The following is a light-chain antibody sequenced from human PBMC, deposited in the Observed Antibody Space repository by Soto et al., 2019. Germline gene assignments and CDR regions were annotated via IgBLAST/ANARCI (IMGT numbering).Light chain of an antibody. CDR3: TSYTSSNIPYV. J-gene: IGLJ1*01. V-gene: IGLV2-14*01. CDR2: DVS. Sequence: QSALTQPASVSGSPGQSITISCTGTSSDIGGYNYVSWYQQHPGKAPKLMIYDVSNRPSGVSNRFSGSKSANTASLTISGLQAEDEADYYCTSYTSSNIPYVFGTGTKLTVL. CDR1: SSDIGGYNY.